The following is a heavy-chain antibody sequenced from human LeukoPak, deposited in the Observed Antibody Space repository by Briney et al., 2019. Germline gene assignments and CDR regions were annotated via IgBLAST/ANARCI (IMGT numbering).Heavy chain of an antibody. D-gene: IGHD2-15*01. J-gene: IGHJ5*02. CDR3: ARERPIYCSGGSSYFRRSHTLKKNWFDP. Sequence: ASVKVSCKASGYTFTSYDINWVRQATGQGPEWMGWMNPNSGNTGCAQKFQGRVTMTRNTSISTAYMELSSLRSEDTAVYYYARERPIYCSGGSSYFRRSHTLKKNWFDPWGQGTLVTVSS. CDR1: GYTFTSYD. CDR2: MNPNSGNT. V-gene: IGHV1-8*01.